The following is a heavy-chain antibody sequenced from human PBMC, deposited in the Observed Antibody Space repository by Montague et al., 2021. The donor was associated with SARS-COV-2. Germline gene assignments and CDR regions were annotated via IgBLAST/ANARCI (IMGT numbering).Heavy chain of an antibody. J-gene: IGHJ4*02. CDR2: VDYSGNT. D-gene: IGHD5-18*01. V-gene: IGHV4-39*01. Sequence: SETLSLTCTVTGGSISGSSDHWGWIRPSPGKGLEWFASVDYSGNTYYSSSLKSRFTISVDTSKNQFSLKLNSVTAADTALYYCSRREYSYGWGDWGQGTLVTVSS. CDR3: SRREYSYGWGD. CDR1: GGSISGSSDH.